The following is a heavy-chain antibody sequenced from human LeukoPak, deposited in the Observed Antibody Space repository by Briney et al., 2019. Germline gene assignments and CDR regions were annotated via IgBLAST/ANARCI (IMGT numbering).Heavy chain of an antibody. J-gene: IGHJ5*02. Sequence: GGSLRLSCAASGSTFSSYAMSWVRQAPGKGLEWVSAISGSGGSTCYADSVKGRFTISRDNSKNTLYLQMNSLRAEDTAVYYCTRGSGRNWFDPWGQGTLVTVSS. CDR3: TRGSGRNWFDP. CDR1: GSTFSSYA. V-gene: IGHV3-23*01. CDR2: ISGSGGST. D-gene: IGHD3-10*01.